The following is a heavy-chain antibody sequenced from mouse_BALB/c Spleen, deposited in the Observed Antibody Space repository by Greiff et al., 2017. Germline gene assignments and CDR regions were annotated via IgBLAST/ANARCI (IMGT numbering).Heavy chain of an antibody. CDR1: GFSLTSYG. CDR2: IWAGGST. D-gene: IGHD2-4*01. J-gene: IGHJ3*01. V-gene: IGHV2-9*02. Sequence: VQGVESGPGLVAPSQSLSITCTVSGFSLTSYGVHWVRQPPGKGLEWLGVIWAGGSTNYNSALMSRLSISKDNSKSQVFLKMNSLQTDDTAMYYCASYYDYDWFAYWGQGTLVTVSA. CDR3: ASYYDYDWFAY.